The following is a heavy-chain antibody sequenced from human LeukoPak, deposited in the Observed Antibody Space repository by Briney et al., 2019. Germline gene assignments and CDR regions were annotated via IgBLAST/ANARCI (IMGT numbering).Heavy chain of an antibody. CDR1: GFTVSSNY. Sequence: GGSLRLSCAASGFTVSSNYMSWVRQAPGKGLEWVSVIYSGGSTYYADSVKGRFTISRDNSKNTLYLQMNSLRAEDTAVYYCAKTWTDYDILTGYPYYFDYWGQGTLVTVSS. J-gene: IGHJ4*02. V-gene: IGHV3-53*01. D-gene: IGHD3-9*01. CDR3: AKTWTDYDILTGYPYYFDY. CDR2: IYSGGST.